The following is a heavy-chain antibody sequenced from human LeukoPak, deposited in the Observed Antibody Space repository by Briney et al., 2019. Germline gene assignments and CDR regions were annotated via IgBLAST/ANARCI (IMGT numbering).Heavy chain of an antibody. CDR2: INHSGST. Sequence: SETLSLTCAVYGGSFSGYYWSWIRQPPGKGLGWVGQINHSGSTNYHPSLKSRVTISVDTSRNQFSLKLSSVTAADTAVYYCASWTVTTYYYYYAMDVWGQGTTVTVSS. CDR1: GGSFSGYY. V-gene: IGHV4-34*01. D-gene: IGHD4-17*01. CDR3: ASWTVTTYYYYYAMDV. J-gene: IGHJ6*02.